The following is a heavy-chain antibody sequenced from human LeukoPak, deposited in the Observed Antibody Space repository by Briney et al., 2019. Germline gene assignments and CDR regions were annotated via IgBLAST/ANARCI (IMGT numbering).Heavy chain of an antibody. CDR1: GYTFTTYY. CDR3: LEFGGVIVSY. D-gene: IGHD3-16*02. Sequence: ASVKVSCKASGYTFTTYYMHWVRQAPGKGLEWMGGFDPEDGETIYAQKFQGRVTMTEDTSTDTAYMELSSLRSEDTAVYYCLEFGGVIVSYWGQGTLVTVSS. J-gene: IGHJ4*02. V-gene: IGHV1-24*01. CDR2: FDPEDGET.